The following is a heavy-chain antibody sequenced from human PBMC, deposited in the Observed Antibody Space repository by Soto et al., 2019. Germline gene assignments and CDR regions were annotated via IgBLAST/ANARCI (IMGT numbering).Heavy chain of an antibody. D-gene: IGHD6-13*01. CDR1: GFSLDDYA. CDR3: AKDMRGGSSSSRYYYGLDV. Sequence: EVQLVESGGGLVQPGRSLRLSCAASGFSLDDYAMHWVRQAPGKGLEWVSGISWNSGTIVYADSVKGRFTISRDNAKNSLYHQMNTLRAEDTALYYCAKDMRGGSSSSRYYYGLDVWGQGTTVTVSS. J-gene: IGHJ6*02. V-gene: IGHV3-9*01. CDR2: ISWNSGTI.